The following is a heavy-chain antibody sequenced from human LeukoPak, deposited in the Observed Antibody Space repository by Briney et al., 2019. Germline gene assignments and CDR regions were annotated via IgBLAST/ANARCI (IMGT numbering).Heavy chain of an antibody. CDR1: GFTFGTYT. Sequence: PGGSLRLSCAASGFTFGTYTMHWVRQAPGKGLEWIALISYNGGFRYNADSVKGRFSISRDNSENTLSLQMNSLRAEDTALYYCARERDGLDIWGQGTVVTVS. CDR2: ISYNGGFR. J-gene: IGHJ3*02. CDR3: ARERDGLDI. V-gene: IGHV3-30*01.